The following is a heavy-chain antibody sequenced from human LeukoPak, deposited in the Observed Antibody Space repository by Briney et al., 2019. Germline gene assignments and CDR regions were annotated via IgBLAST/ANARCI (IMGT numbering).Heavy chain of an antibody. CDR2: ISGSGGST. CDR1: GFTFSSYA. CDR3: ASGEWLEENGY. V-gene: IGHV3-23*01. J-gene: IGHJ4*02. D-gene: IGHD5-12*01. Sequence: GGSLRLSCAASGFTFSSYAMSWVRQAPGKGLEWVSAISGSGGSTYYADSVKGRLTISRDNSKITLYLQMNSLRAEDTAVYYCASGEWLEENGYWGQGTLVTVSS.